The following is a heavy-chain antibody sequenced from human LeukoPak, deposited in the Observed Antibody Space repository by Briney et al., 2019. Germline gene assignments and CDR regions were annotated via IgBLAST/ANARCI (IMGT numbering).Heavy chain of an antibody. CDR1: GYTFIYYD. J-gene: IGHJ4*02. CDR3: ARVGATGATADN. D-gene: IGHD2-21*02. Sequence: GASVKVSCKASGYTFIYYDMHWVRQAPGQGLEWVGTINPYDNSTNYAQKFQGRVTMTSDTSTSTVYMELKSLRSEDTAVYFCARVGATGATADNWGQGTLVTVSS. CDR2: INPYDNST. V-gene: IGHV1-46*01.